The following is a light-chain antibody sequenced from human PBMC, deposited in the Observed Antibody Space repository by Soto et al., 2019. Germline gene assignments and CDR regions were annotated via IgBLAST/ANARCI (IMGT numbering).Light chain of an antibody. V-gene: IGKV3-20*01. CDR3: QQYGSSPYT. CDR2: GAS. Sequence: DIVLTQSPGTLSLSPGERATLSCRASQSVSSSHLAWYQQIPGQAPRLLIYGASSRATGIPDRFSGSGSGTDFTLTISRLEPEDFAVYYCQQYGSSPYTFGQGTNLEIK. J-gene: IGKJ2*01. CDR1: QSVSSSH.